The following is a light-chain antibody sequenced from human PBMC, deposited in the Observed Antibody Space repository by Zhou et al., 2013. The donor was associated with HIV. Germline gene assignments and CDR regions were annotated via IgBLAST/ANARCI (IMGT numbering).Light chain of an antibody. J-gene: IGKJ2*01. CDR1: QSISNSY. Sequence: EIVLTQSPDTLSLSPGEGATLSCRASQSISNSYLAWYQQKPGQAPRLLIYGASSRATGISDRFSGSGSGSGTDFTLTISRLEPEDSAIYYCQHYGDSPPYTFGQGTKVEDQT. V-gene: IGKV3-20*01. CDR3: QHYGDSPPYT. CDR2: GAS.